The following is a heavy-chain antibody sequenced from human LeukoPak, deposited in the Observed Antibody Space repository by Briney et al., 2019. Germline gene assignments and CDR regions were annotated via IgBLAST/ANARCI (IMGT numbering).Heavy chain of an antibody. J-gene: IGHJ4*02. CDR2: IRYDGSNK. CDR3: ASESGNVQAAFDY. Sequence: PGGSLRLSCAASGFTFSSYGMHWVRQAPGKGLEWVAFIRYDGSNKYYADSVKGRFTISRDNSKNTLYLQMNSLRAEDTAVYYCASESGNVQAAFDYWGQGTLVTVSS. V-gene: IGHV3-30*02. D-gene: IGHD1-1*01. CDR1: GFTFSSYG.